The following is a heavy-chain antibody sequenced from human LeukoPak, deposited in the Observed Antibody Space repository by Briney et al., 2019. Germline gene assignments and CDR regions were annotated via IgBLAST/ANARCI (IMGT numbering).Heavy chain of an antibody. CDR3: ARVTGYMIEDYFDY. J-gene: IGHJ4*02. CDR1: GGSISSYY. D-gene: IGHD3-22*01. V-gene: IGHV4-59*01. CDR2: IYYSGST. Sequence: SETLSLTCTVSGGSISSYYWSWIRQPPGKGLEWIGYIYYSGSTNYKPSLKSRVTISVETSKNQFSLKLRSVTAADTAVYYCARVTGYMIEDYFDYWGQGTLVTVSS.